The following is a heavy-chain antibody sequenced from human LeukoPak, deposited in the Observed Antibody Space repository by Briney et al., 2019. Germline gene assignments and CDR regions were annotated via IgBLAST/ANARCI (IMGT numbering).Heavy chain of an antibody. CDR1: GFTFSSYA. CDR2: ISGSGGDT. Sequence: GGSLRLSCAASGFTFSSYAMIWVRQAPGKGLEWVSAISGSGGDTYYADSVKGRFTIFRDNSKNMVYLRMNSLRAEDTAVYYCAKDPWGSRGYFDYWGQGTLVTVSS. J-gene: IGHJ4*02. CDR3: AKDPWGSRGYFDY. V-gene: IGHV3-23*01. D-gene: IGHD7-27*01.